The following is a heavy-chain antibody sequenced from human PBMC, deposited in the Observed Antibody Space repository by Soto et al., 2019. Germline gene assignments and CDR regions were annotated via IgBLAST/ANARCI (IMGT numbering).Heavy chain of an antibody. V-gene: IGHV3-33*01. CDR3: ARDGYSSSWSHFDY. CDR2: IWYDGSNK. D-gene: IGHD6-13*01. CDR1: GFTFSSYG. J-gene: IGHJ4*02. Sequence: QVQLVESGGGVVQPGRSLRLSCAASGFTFSSYGMHWVRQAPGKGLEWVAVIWYDGSNKYYADSVKGRFTISRDNFXNTLYLQMHSLRAEDTAVYYCARDGYSSSWSHFDYWGQGTLVTVSS.